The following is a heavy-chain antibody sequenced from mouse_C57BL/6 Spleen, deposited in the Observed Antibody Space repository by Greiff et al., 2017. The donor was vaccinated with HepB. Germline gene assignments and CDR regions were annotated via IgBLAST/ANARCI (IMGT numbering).Heavy chain of an antibody. CDR2: IWTGGGT. Sequence: QVQLQQSGPGLVAPSQSLSITCTVSGFSLTSYAISWVRQPPGKGLEWLGVIWTGGGTNYNSALKSRLSISKDNTKSQVFLKMNSLQTEDTASYYCARKDDYDGYTMDYWGQGTSVTVSS. V-gene: IGHV2-9-1*01. CDR1: GFSLTSYA. D-gene: IGHD2-4*01. J-gene: IGHJ4*01. CDR3: ARKDDYDGYTMDY.